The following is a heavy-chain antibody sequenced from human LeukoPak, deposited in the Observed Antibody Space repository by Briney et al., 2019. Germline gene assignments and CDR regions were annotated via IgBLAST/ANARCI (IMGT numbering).Heavy chain of an antibody. CDR3: ARDRYSSSWYLTNFDY. V-gene: IGHV1-46*01. J-gene: IGHJ4*02. Sequence: ASVKVSCKASGYTFTSYYMHWVRQAPGQGLEWMGIINPSGGSTSYAQKFQGRVTMTTDTSTSTAYMELRSLRSDDTAVYYCARDRYSSSWYLTNFDYWGQGTLVTVSS. CDR1: GYTFTSYY. D-gene: IGHD6-13*01. CDR2: INPSGGST.